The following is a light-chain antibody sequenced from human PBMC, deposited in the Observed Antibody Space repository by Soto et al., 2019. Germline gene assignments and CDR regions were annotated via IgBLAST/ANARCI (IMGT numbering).Light chain of an antibody. V-gene: IGLV2-14*01. CDR1: SGDVGGYKY. J-gene: IGLJ1*01. Sequence: HSELTKPASGYGFPGQSITISCTSTSGDVGGYKYVCWYQQHPGKAPKVMIYDVTNRPSGVSNRFSGSKSGNTASLTISGLQADDEADYYCSSYTSSGTLFGTGTKVTVL. CDR2: DVT. CDR3: SSYTSSGTL.